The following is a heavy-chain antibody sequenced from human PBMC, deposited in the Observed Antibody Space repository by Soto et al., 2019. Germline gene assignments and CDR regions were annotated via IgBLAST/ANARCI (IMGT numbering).Heavy chain of an antibody. D-gene: IGHD3-3*01. Sequence: GGSLRLSCAASGYTFSDYYLSWIRQAPGKGLEWISYIDTSSTKIYYADSVRGRFTISRDNGKNSLFLEMDNLRVEDTAVYFCASHYDLWTGYLSPVDYWGRGTLVTVSS. J-gene: IGHJ4*02. V-gene: IGHV3-11*01. CDR3: ASHYDLWTGYLSPVDY. CDR2: IDTSSTKI. CDR1: GYTFSDYY.